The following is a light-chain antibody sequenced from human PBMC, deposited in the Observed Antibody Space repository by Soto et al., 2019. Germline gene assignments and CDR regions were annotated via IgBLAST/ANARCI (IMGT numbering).Light chain of an antibody. CDR3: HHYGSSLPDT. Sequence: VLTQSPGTLSLSPGERGTLSCRASQSISSNFLAWYQQKPGLAPRLLIFSASKRAPGIPDRFSGSASGTDSFSGSGYGTDFTLTISRLEPEDFAVYYCHHYGSSLPDTFGQGTKLEIK. CDR1: QSISSNF. V-gene: IGKV3-20*01. CDR2: SAS. J-gene: IGKJ2*01.